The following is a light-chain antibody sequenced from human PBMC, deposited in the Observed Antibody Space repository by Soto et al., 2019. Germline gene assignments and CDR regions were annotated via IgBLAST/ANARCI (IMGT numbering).Light chain of an antibody. CDR1: QTVSSSY. V-gene: IGKV3-20*01. CDR2: GAS. CDR3: QQYGSSWT. J-gene: IGKJ1*01. Sequence: EIVLTQSPGTLSLSPGERATLSCRASQTVSSSYLAWYQQKPGQAPRLLIYGASSRATGIPDRFSGSGSGTDFTITISRLEHVAFEVYYCQQYGSSWTFGQGTKVEIK.